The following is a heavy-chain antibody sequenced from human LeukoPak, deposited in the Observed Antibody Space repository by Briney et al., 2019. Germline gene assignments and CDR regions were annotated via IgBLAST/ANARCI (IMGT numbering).Heavy chain of an antibody. V-gene: IGHV1-69*04. J-gene: IGHJ4*02. CDR3: ARLMEQWLAMDY. CDR2: IIPILGIA. D-gene: IGHD6-19*01. CDR1: GGTFSSYA. Sequence: SVKVSCKASGGTFSSYAISWVRQAPGQELEWMGRIIPILGIANYAQKFQGRVTITADKSTSTAYMELSSLRSEDTAVYYCARLMEQWLAMDYWGQGTLVTVSS.